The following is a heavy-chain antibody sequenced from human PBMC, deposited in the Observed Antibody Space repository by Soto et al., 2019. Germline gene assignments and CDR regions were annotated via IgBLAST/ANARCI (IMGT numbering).Heavy chain of an antibody. J-gene: IGHJ5*02. CDR2: IKQDGSEK. CDR3: ASSIAARVNWFDH. CDR1: GFTFSSYW. D-gene: IGHD6-6*01. Sequence: EVQLVESGGGLVQPGGSLRLSCAASGFTFSSYWMSWVRQAPGKGLEWVANIKQDGSEKYYVDSVKGRFTISRDNAKNSLYLQMNSLRAEDTAVYSGASSIAARVNWFDHWGQGTLVTVSS. V-gene: IGHV3-7*01.